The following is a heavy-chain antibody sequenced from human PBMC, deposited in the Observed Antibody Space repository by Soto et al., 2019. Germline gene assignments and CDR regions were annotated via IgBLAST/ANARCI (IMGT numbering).Heavy chain of an antibody. J-gene: IGHJ4*02. Sequence: EVQLLESGGGLIQPGGSLRLSCATSGFRFSNYAMSWVRQAPGKGLEWVSGFGVDYVKYYADSVRGRFTISRDNSKNTLYLQMNSLTAEDTALYYYAKAKGSFDHTGPDQWGQGTLVTVSS. V-gene: IGHV3-23*01. CDR3: AKAKGSFDHTGPDQ. CDR1: GFRFSNYA. CDR2: FGVDYVK. D-gene: IGHD2-8*02.